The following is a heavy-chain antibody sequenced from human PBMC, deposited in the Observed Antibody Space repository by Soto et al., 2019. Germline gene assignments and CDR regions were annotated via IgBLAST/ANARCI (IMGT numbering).Heavy chain of an antibody. D-gene: IGHD4-17*01. CDR1: GFTFSSYS. J-gene: IGHJ4*02. CDR3: ARDQPYGGEADY. Sequence: GGSLRLSCAASGFTFSSYSMNWVRQAPGKGLEWVAAIRSNRSYKYYADSVRGRFTISRDNSKNTLYLQMNSLRAEDTAVYYCARDQPYGGEADYWGQGTLVTVSS. CDR2: IRSNRSYK. V-gene: IGHV3-21*01.